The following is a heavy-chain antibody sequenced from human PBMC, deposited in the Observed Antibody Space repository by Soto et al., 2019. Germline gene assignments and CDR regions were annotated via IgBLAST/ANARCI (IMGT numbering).Heavy chain of an antibody. Sequence: PSETLSLTCTVSGDSISSYYWTWVRQPPGKGLEWIGYVESSGSTSYNPSLMSRVTISVDTSKNQFSLKLTSVTAADTAVYYCARGGVTTVVTPKYYYFGLDVWGQGTTVTVSS. J-gene: IGHJ6*02. CDR3: ARGGVTTVVTPKYYYFGLDV. CDR1: GDSISSYY. D-gene: IGHD4-17*01. CDR2: VESSGST. V-gene: IGHV4-59*01.